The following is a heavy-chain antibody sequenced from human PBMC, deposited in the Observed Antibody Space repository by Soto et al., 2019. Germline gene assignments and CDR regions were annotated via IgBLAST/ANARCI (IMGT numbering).Heavy chain of an antibody. CDR1: GYSFSNYW. Sequence: PGESLKISCKGSGYSFSNYWIAWVRQMPGKGLEWMGIIYPADSDTRYSPSFQGQVTISADKYISTAYLQWSSLKASDTAMYYCARQFHDNSGRSYYYYGLEVWGLRTTVTASS. CDR3: ARQFHDNSGRSYYYYGLEV. D-gene: IGHD6-19*01. V-gene: IGHV5-51*01. J-gene: IGHJ6*02. CDR2: IYPADSDT.